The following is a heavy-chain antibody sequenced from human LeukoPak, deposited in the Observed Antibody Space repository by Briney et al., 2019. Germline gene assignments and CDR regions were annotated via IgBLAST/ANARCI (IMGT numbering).Heavy chain of an antibody. V-gene: IGHV3-30*02. D-gene: IGHD5-12*01. CDR2: IRYDGSNK. CDR3: ARDAHPSYSGYDLAGLVPFDY. Sequence: GGSLRLSCAASGFAASGFTFSTFGMHWVRQAPGKGLEWVAFIRYDGSNKYYADSVKGRFTISRDDSKNTLYLQMNSLRAEDTAVYYCARDAHPSYSGYDLAGLVPFDYWGQGTLVTVSS. CDR1: GFTFSTFG. J-gene: IGHJ4*02.